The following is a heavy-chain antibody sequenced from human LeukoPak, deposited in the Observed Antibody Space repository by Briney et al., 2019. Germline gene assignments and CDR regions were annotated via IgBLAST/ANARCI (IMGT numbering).Heavy chain of an antibody. CDR3: AKDLFDYVWGSYRPTPFDY. CDR2: ISGSGGST. CDR1: GFTFSSYA. Sequence: PGGSLRLSCAASGFTFSSYAMSWVRQAPGKGLEWVSAISGSGGSTYYADSVKGRFTISRDNSKNTLYLQMNSLRAEDTAVYYCAKDLFDYVWGSYRPTPFDYWGQGTLVTVSS. J-gene: IGHJ4*02. D-gene: IGHD3-16*02. V-gene: IGHV3-23*01.